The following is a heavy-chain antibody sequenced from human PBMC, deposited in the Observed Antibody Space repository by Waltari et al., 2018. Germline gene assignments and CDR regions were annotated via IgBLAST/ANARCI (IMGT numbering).Heavy chain of an antibody. V-gene: IGHV4-59*11. J-gene: IGHJ5*02. CDR2: IYYSGST. CDR3: ARGANWFDP. Sequence: QVQLQESGPGLVKPSETLSLTCTVSGGSISSHYWSWIRQPQGKGLEWIGYIYYSGSTNYNPSLKSRVTISVDTSKNQFSLKLSSVTAADTAVYYCARGANWFDPWGQGTLVTVSS. D-gene: IGHD3-16*01. CDR1: GGSISSHY.